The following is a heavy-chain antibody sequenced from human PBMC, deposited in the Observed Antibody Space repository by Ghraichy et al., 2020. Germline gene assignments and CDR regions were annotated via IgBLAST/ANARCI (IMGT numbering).Heavy chain of an antibody. CDR2: VSSSGST. CDR3: ARDVQWELLSAAFDP. V-gene: IGHV4-61*02. D-gene: IGHD1-26*01. J-gene: IGHJ3*01. CDR1: GDSISRSRSH. Sequence: SETLSLTCTVSGDSISRSRSHWSWIRQPAGKGLEWIGRVSSSGSTIYNPSLENRVSISMDTSKNHFSLNLRSVTATDTARYYCARDVQWELLSAAFDPWGQVTLVTVCS.